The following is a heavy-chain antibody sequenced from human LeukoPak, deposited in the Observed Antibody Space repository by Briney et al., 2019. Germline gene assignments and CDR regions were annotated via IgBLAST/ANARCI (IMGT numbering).Heavy chain of an antibody. CDR2: ISCSGSTL. J-gene: IGHJ6*03. CDR1: GFTISSYD. V-gene: IGHV3-48*03. D-gene: IGHD3-10*01. CDR3: ARNQGYYYGSGSHLRGMDV. Sequence: GTLTLSCAVSGFTISSYDMSWVRQPPGKGLEGVLYISCSGSTLYYADSLKGRYTITRDNAKNSLYLQMNRLRAEAAADYYCARNQGYYYGSGSHLRGMDVWGKGTAVTISS.